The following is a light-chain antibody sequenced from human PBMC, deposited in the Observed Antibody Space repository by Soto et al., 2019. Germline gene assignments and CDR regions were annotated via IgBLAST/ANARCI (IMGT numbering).Light chain of an antibody. CDR2: DAS. J-gene: IGKJ5*01. Sequence: AIHLTQSPSSLSASVGDRVTITCRASQGISSALAWYQHKPGRPPRVLIYDASRLQSGVPSRFSGSESGTDCTLTISSLQPEDSATYYCQQLNSYPFTFGQGTRLE. CDR1: QGISSA. CDR3: QQLNSYPFT. V-gene: IGKV1-13*02.